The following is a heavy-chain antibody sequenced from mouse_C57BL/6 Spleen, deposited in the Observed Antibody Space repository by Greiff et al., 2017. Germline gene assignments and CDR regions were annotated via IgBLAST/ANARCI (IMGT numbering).Heavy chain of an antibody. CDR1: GFNIKDDY. V-gene: IGHV14-4*01. CDR3: RGDTAHY. Sequence: EVKVVESGAELVRPGASVKLSCTASGFNIKDDYMHWVKQRPEQGLEWIGWIDPENGDTEYASKFQGKATITADTSSNTAYLQLSSLTSEDTAVYYCRGDTAHYWGQGTTLTVSS. D-gene: IGHD1-2*01. CDR2: IDPENGDT. J-gene: IGHJ2*01.